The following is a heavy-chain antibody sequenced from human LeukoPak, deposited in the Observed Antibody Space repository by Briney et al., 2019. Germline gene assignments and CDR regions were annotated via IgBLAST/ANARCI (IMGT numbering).Heavy chain of an antibody. CDR1: GFTFSNYW. J-gene: IGHJ3*02. CDR3: ASSSAEVGANAFDI. CDR2: INSDGSST. D-gene: IGHD1-26*01. V-gene: IGHV3-74*01. Sequence: GGSLRLSCAASGFTFSNYWMHWVRQAPGKGLVWVSRINSDGSSTSYADSVKGRFTISRDNAKNTLYLQMNSPRAEDTAVYYCASSSAEVGANAFDIWGQGTMVTVSS.